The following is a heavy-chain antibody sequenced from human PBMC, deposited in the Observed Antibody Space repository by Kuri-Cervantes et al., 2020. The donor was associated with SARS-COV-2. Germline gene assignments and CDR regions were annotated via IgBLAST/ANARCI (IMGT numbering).Heavy chain of an antibody. Sequence: ETLSLTCAASGFTFSGSAMHWVRQASGKGLEWVGRIRSKANNYATAYAASVKGRFTISRDDSKNTAYLQMNSLKTEDTAVYYRTRPSSGWSYFDYWGQGTLVTVSS. CDR2: IRSKANNYAT. CDR3: TRPSSGWSYFDY. J-gene: IGHJ4*02. V-gene: IGHV3-73*01. CDR1: GFTFSGSA. D-gene: IGHD6-19*01.